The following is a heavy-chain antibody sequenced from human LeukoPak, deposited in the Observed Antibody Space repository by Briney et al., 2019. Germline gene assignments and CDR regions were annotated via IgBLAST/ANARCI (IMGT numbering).Heavy chain of an antibody. CDR1: GFTFSSYW. D-gene: IGHD3-9*01. J-gene: IGHJ4*02. CDR2: INHNGNVN. V-gene: IGHV3-7*03. Sequence: GGSLRLSCAASGFTFSSYWMNWARQAPGKGLEWVASINHNGNVNYYVDSVKGRFTISRDNAKNSLYLQMSNLRAEDTAVYYCAGGTGFIIKDWGQGTLVTVSS. CDR3: AGGTGFIIKD.